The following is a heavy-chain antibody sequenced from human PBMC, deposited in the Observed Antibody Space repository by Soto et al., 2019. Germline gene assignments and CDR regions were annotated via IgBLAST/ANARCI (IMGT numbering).Heavy chain of an antibody. Sequence: QMQLVQSGADVKKPGASVKVSCKASGYSFTGYYIHWVRQAPGQGLERMGWINPQNGGTNYAQKFQGRVTMTSDTSINTAYVELSGLRSDDSAVFYCARSSALTISGIGAMDVWGQGATVTVSS. CDR1: GYSFTGYY. V-gene: IGHV1-2*02. J-gene: IGHJ6*02. D-gene: IGHD3-3*01. CDR2: INPQNGGT. CDR3: ARSSALTISGIGAMDV.